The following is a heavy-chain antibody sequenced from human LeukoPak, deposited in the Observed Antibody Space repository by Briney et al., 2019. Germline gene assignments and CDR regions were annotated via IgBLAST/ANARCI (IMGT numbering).Heavy chain of an antibody. CDR1: GFTFSSYS. CDR2: ISSSSSYI. J-gene: IGHJ4*02. CDR3: ARDKLNYYGSGSYYAFDY. Sequence: GGSLRLSCAASGFTFSSYSMNWVRQAPGKGPEWVSSISSSSSYIYYADSVKGRFTISRDNAKNSLYLQMNSLRAEDTAVYYCARDKLNYYGSGSYYAFDYWGQGTLVTVSS. V-gene: IGHV3-21*01. D-gene: IGHD3-10*01.